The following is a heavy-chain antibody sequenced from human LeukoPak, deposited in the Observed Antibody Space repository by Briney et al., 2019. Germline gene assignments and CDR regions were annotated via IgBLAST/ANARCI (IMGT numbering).Heavy chain of an antibody. CDR3: AREDLIAAPGNFDY. CDR1: GFTFSSYW. CDR2: INSDGSST. J-gene: IGHJ4*02. D-gene: IGHD6-13*01. Sequence: GGSLRLSCAASGFTFSSYWMHWVRQAPGKGLVWVSRINSDGSSTSYEDSVKGRFTISRDNAKNTLYLQMNSLRAEDTAVYYCAREDLIAAPGNFDYWGQGTLVTVSS. V-gene: IGHV3-74*01.